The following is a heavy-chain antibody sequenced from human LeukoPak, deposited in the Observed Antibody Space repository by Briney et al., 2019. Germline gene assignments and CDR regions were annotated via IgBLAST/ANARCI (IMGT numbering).Heavy chain of an antibody. Sequence: GGSLRLSCAASGFTFSSYGMHWVRQAPGKGPEWVAVISYDGSNKYYADSVKGRFTISRDNSKNTLYLQMNSLRAEDTAVYYCAKPPIDLYYYYGMDVWGQGTTVTVSS. V-gene: IGHV3-30*18. CDR2: ISYDGSNK. CDR3: AKPPIDLYYYYGMDV. CDR1: GFTFSSYG. J-gene: IGHJ6*02.